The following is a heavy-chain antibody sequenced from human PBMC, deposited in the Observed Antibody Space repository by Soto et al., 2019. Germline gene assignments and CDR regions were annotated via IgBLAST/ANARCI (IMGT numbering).Heavy chain of an antibody. Sequence: ASVKVSCKASGYTFTSYAMHWVRQAPGQRLEWMGWTNAGNGNTKYSQKFQGRVTITRDTSASTAYMELSSLRAEDTATYYCVKERYGSGSYPYFDYWGQGTPVTVSS. CDR1: GYTFTSYA. CDR3: VKERYGSGSYPYFDY. D-gene: IGHD3-10*01. CDR2: TNAGNGNT. J-gene: IGHJ4*02. V-gene: IGHV1-3*01.